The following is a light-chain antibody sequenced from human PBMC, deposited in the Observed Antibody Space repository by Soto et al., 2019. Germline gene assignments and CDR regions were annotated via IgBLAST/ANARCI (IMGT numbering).Light chain of an antibody. V-gene: IGKV1-5*01. Sequence: DIQMTQSPSTLSASVGDRVTITCRASQSISRSLAWYQQKSGRAPKLLISDASNLESGVPSRLSGSGSGTEFTLTISSLQPDDFATYYCQHYNRYPWTFGQGNKVEI. CDR2: DAS. J-gene: IGKJ1*01. CDR3: QHYNRYPWT. CDR1: QSISRS.